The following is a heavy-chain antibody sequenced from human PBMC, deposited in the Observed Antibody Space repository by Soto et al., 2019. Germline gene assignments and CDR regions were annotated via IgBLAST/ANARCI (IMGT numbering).Heavy chain of an antibody. J-gene: IGHJ6*02. V-gene: IGHV1-69*13. CDR1: GGTFSSYA. CDR2: IIPIFGTA. Sequence: SVKVSCKASGGTFSSYAISWVRQAPGQGLEWMGGIIPIFGTANYAQKFQGRVTITADESTSTAYMELSSLRSEDTAVYYCGRGLFTMRNYYYYGMDVWGQGTTVTVSS. D-gene: IGHD3-3*01. CDR3: GRGLFTMRNYYYYGMDV.